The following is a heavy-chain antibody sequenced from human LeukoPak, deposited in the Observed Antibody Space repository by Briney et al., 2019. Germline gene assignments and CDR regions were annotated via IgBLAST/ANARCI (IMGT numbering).Heavy chain of an antibody. D-gene: IGHD3-22*01. Sequence: PSETLSLTCTVSGGSISGSPYYWGWIRQPPGKGLEWIGSIYYSGSTYYNPSLKSRVTISVDTSKNQFSLKLSSVTAADTAVYYRARHIDKTSGDYHDFWGQGTLVTVSS. CDR1: GGSISGSPYY. J-gene: IGHJ4*02. CDR3: ARHIDKTSGDYHDF. V-gene: IGHV4-39*01. CDR2: IYYSGST.